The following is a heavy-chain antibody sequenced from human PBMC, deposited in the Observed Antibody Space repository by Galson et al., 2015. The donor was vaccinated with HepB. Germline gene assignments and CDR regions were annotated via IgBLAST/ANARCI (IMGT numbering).Heavy chain of an antibody. Sequence: SVKVSCKASGYTFTSYAMHWVRQAPGQGLEWMGWINAGNGNTKYSQKFQGRVTITRDTSASTAYMELSSLRSEDTAVYYCARGIAARPDGELDLWGRGTLVTVSS. D-gene: IGHD6-6*01. CDR1: GYTFTSYA. V-gene: IGHV1-3*01. CDR3: ARGIAARPDGELDL. J-gene: IGHJ2*01. CDR2: INAGNGNT.